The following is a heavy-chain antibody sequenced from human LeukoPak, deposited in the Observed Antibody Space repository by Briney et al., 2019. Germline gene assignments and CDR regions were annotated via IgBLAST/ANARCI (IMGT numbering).Heavy chain of an antibody. CDR3: AGAFNI. V-gene: IGHV3-74*01. CDR1: GFTFSSYW. J-gene: IGHJ3*02. CDR2: IDVDGGRI. Sequence: GGSLRLSCAASGFTFSSYWMHWVRQAPGKGLVWVSRIDVDGGRITYADSVKGRFTISRDNAKNTLYLQMNSLRAEDTAVYYCAGAFNIWGQGTMVTV.